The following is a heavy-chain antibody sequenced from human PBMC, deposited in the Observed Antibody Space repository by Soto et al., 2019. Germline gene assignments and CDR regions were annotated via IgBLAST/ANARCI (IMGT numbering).Heavy chain of an antibody. J-gene: IGHJ4*02. CDR2: SRNKGKGYTT. CDR1: GFSFSDHY. Sequence: EVQLVESGGGLVQPGGSLRLSCAASGFSFSDHYMDWVRQAPGKGLEWVGRSRNKGKGYTTEYAASVKGRFTISRYDSTNSLYLQMSSLKTEDTAVYYCARSYSSTLFGLAYWGQGTLVIVSS. D-gene: IGHD6-13*01. V-gene: IGHV3-72*01. CDR3: ARSYSSTLFGLAY.